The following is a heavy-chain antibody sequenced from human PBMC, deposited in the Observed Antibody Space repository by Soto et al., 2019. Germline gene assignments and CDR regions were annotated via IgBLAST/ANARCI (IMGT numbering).Heavy chain of an antibody. D-gene: IGHD5-12*01. CDR2: IYYSGST. Sequence: SETLSLTCTVSGGSISSDDSYWSWIRQPPGKGLEWIGYIYYSGSTYYNPSLKSRVTISVDTSKNQFSLKLNSVTAADTAVYYCARDRGGYERIDYWGQGTLVTVSS. CDR1: GGSISSDDSY. V-gene: IGHV4-30-4*01. CDR3: ARDRGGYERIDY. J-gene: IGHJ4*02.